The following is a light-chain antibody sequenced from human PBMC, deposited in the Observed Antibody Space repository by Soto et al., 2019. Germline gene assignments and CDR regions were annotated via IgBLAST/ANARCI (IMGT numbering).Light chain of an antibody. Sequence: QSVLTQPASVSGSPGQSITISCTGTSNDVGSYNYVSWYQQHPGKAPKLMIYDVSNRPSGVSNRFSGSKSGNTASLTFSWLQAEDEADYYCSSYTTSTTLVFGTGTKVTVL. V-gene: IGLV2-14*01. CDR1: SNDVGSYNY. CDR2: DVS. CDR3: SSYTTSTTLV. J-gene: IGLJ1*01.